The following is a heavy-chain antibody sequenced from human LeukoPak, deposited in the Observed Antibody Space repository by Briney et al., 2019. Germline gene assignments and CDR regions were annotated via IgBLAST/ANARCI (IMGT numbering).Heavy chain of an antibody. CDR3: ARVNGFYGSGSYYRRYYGMDV. CDR2: IYYSGST. D-gene: IGHD3-10*01. V-gene: IGHV4-59*01. CDR1: GGSISTYY. Sequence: SETLSLTCTVSGGSISTYYWSWIRQPPGKGLEWIGYIYYSGSTDYTPSLKSRVTISVDTSKNQFSLRLSSVTAADTAVYYCARVNGFYGSGSYYRRYYGMDVWGQGTTVTVSS. J-gene: IGHJ6*02.